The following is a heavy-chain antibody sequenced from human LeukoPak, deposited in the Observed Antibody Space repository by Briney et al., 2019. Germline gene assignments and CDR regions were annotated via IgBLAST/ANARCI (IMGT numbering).Heavy chain of an antibody. V-gene: IGHV3-64*01. CDR1: GFTFSSYA. CDR3: ARGSRWDYYYYYMDV. J-gene: IGHJ6*03. CDR2: ISSNGGST. Sequence: GGSLRLSCAASGFTFSSYAMHWVRQAPGKGLEYVSAISSNGGSTYYANSVMGRFTISRDNSKNTLYLQMGSLRAEDMAVYYCARGSRWDYYYYYMDVWGKGTTVTVSS. D-gene: IGHD3-16*01.